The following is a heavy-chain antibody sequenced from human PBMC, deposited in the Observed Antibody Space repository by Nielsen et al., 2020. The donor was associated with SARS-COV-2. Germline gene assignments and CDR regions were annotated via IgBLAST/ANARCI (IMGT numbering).Heavy chain of an antibody. Sequence: ASVKVSCKASGYTFTTYAIHWVRQAPGQRLEWMGWVNAGNGNTKYSQKFQGRVTITRDTSASTAYMELSSLRSEDTAVYYCATERQYSSAGVFDYWGQGTLVTVSS. D-gene: IGHD6-19*01. J-gene: IGHJ4*02. CDR1: GYTFTTYA. V-gene: IGHV1-3*01. CDR3: ATERQYSSAGVFDY. CDR2: VNAGNGNT.